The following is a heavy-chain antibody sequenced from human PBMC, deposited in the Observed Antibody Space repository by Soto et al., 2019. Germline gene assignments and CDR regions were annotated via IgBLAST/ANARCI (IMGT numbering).Heavy chain of an antibody. J-gene: IGHJ6*02. CDR3: AKEITYYDFWSGYREGYYYGMDV. CDR1: GLTFSSYG. D-gene: IGHD3-3*01. Sequence: QVKLVESGGGVVQPGRSLRLSCAASGLTFSSYGMHWARQAPGKGLECVAVISYDGSNKYYADSVKGRFTISRDNSKNTLYLQMNSLRAEDTAVYYCAKEITYYDFWSGYREGYYYGMDVWGQGTTVTVSS. V-gene: IGHV3-30*18. CDR2: ISYDGSNK.